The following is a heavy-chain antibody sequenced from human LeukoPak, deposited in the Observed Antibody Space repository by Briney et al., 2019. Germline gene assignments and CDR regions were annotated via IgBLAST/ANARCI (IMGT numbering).Heavy chain of an antibody. CDR1: GYTFTSYG. Sequence: SVKVSCKASGYTFTSYGISWVRQAPGQGLEWMGWISAYNGNTNYAQKLQGRVTMTTDTSTSTAYMELRSLRSDDTAVYYCARDKKGPSYYYDSSGYYPDYWGQGTLVTVSS. J-gene: IGHJ4*02. CDR3: ARDKKGPSYYYDSSGYYPDY. CDR2: ISAYNGNT. V-gene: IGHV1-18*01. D-gene: IGHD3-22*01.